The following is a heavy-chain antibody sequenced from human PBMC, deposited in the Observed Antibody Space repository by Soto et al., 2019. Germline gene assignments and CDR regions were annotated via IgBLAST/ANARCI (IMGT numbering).Heavy chain of an antibody. J-gene: IGHJ5*02. Sequence: EVQLVESGGGLAQPGGSLRLSCAASGFTFSTYSMNWVRQAPGKGLEWVSYISYTSSTIYYADSVKDRFTISRDNAKNSLFLQMNSLRDEDTAVYYCARDNGLAGSFDPWGQGTLVTVSS. CDR1: GFTFSTYS. D-gene: IGHD2-21*01. CDR3: ARDNGLAGSFDP. CDR2: ISYTSSTI. V-gene: IGHV3-48*02.